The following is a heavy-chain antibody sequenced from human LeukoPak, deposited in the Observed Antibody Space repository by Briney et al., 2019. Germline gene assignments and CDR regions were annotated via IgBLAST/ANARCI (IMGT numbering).Heavy chain of an antibody. D-gene: IGHD1-26*01. CDR2: IIPIFGTA. V-gene: IGHV1-69*05. CDR3: ARVFARSGEVSGSYYYY. Sequence: VASVKVSCKASGGTFSSYAINWARQAPGQGLEWMGGIIPIFGTANYAQKFQGRVTITTDESTSTAYMELSSLRSEDTAVYYCARVFARSGEVSGSYYYYWGQGTLVTVSS. J-gene: IGHJ4*02. CDR1: GGTFSSYA.